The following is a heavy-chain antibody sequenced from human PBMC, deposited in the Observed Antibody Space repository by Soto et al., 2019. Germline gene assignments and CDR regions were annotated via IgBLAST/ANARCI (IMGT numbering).Heavy chain of an antibody. V-gene: IGHV1-8*01. Sequence: GASVKVSSKASGYTFTSYDINWGRQAPGQGLEWVGWINPNSEYTAHAQKFQGRVTLTREISTATAYMELSSLTSEDTDVYFCATQVQPGSSSGWGPGTRVTVST. CDR3: ATQVQPGSSSG. CDR1: GYTFTSYD. CDR2: INPNSEYT. J-gene: IGHJ4*02. D-gene: IGHD1-26*01.